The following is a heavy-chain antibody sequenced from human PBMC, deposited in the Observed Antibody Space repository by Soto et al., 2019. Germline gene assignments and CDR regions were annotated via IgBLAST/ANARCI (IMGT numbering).Heavy chain of an antibody. Sequence: LRLSCAASGFTFSNAWMSWVRQAPGKGLEWVGRIKSKTDGGTTDYAAPVKGRFTISRDDSKNTLYLQMNSLKTEDTAVYYCTTPTRTIFGVVIISHYYYYMDVWGKGTTVTVS. V-gene: IGHV3-15*01. CDR3: TTPTRTIFGVVIISHYYYYMDV. D-gene: IGHD3-3*01. CDR1: GFTFSNAW. J-gene: IGHJ6*03. CDR2: IKSKTDGGTT.